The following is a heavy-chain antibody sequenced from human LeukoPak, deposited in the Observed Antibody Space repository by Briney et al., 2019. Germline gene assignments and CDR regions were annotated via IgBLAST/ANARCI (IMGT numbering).Heavy chain of an antibody. J-gene: IGHJ3*02. Sequence: PGGSLRPSCAASGFTFSSYAMSWVRQAPGKGLEWVSAISGSGGSTYYADSVKGRFTISRDNSKNTLYLQMNSLRAEDTAVYYCAREYYYGSGTNPAEAFDIWGQGTMVTVSS. CDR3: AREYYYGSGTNPAEAFDI. D-gene: IGHD3-10*01. V-gene: IGHV3-23*01. CDR1: GFTFSSYA. CDR2: ISGSGGST.